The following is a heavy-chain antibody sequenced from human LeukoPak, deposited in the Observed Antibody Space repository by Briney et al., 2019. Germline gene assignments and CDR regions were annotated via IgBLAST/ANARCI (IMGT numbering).Heavy chain of an antibody. D-gene: IGHD2-2*01. CDR1: GGTVSGYY. J-gene: IGHJ4*02. V-gene: IGHV4-34*08. CDR3: ATISSTSPEHIAWADY. Sequence: PSETLSLTSAVYGGTVSGYYWSWLRHPPGQGLEWIGEINHSGTTNYNPSLTCRVTISADTPKNQFSLRLSSVTAADTAVYYCATISSTSPEHIAWADYWGQGTLVTVSS. CDR2: INHSGTT.